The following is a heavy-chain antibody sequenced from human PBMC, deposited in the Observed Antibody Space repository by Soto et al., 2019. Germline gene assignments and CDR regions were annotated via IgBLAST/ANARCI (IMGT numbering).Heavy chain of an antibody. CDR1: GGSISSGDYY. Sequence: SETLSLTCTVSGGSISSGDYYWSWIRQPPGKGLEWIGYIYYSGSTYYDPSLKSRVTISVDTSKNQFSLKLSSVTAADTAVYYCARGHRRTRSSSWSGGQNNWFDPWGQGTLVTVSS. J-gene: IGHJ5*02. V-gene: IGHV4-30-4*01. CDR2: IYYSGST. D-gene: IGHD6-13*01. CDR3: ARGHRRTRSSSWSGGQNNWFDP.